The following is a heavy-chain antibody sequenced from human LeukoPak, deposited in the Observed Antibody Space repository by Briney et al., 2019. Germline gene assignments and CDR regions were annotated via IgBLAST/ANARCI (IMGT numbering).Heavy chain of an antibody. CDR3: ARYIETPRRDLDY. J-gene: IGHJ4*02. Sequence: GGSLRLFCAASGFTLSSYWMSCVRQARGKGLEWVARIKQDGSEKHYVDSVKGRFTISRDNAKNSVYLQMNTLRAEDTAVYYCARYIETPRRDLDYWGQGTLVTVSS. CDR2: IKQDGSEK. V-gene: IGHV3-7*01. CDR1: GFTLSSYW. D-gene: IGHD4-23*01.